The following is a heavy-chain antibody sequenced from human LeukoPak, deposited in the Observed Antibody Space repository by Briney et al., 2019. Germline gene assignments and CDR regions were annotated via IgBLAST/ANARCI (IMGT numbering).Heavy chain of an antibody. J-gene: IGHJ3*02. D-gene: IGHD6-13*01. Sequence: GGSLRLSCVASGLTFSSHAMSWVRQAPGKGLEWVSGFSNSGGNTHYQDSVKGRFTISRDNSRDTLFLQMNSLRAEDTAVYYCVTHRSVSSYDALDIWGQGTVVTVS. CDR1: GLTFSSHA. CDR2: FSNSGGNT. CDR3: VTHRSVSSYDALDI. V-gene: IGHV3-23*01.